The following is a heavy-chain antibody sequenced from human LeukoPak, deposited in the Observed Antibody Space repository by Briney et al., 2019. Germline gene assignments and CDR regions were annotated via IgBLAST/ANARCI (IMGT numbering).Heavy chain of an antibody. CDR3: TKAMVGATGYFDY. CDR2: VREDGAEK. J-gene: IGHJ4*02. D-gene: IGHD1-26*01. V-gene: IGHV3-7*01. Sequence: GGSLRLSCTASGFIFNKYWMSWVRQAPGKGLEWVATVREDGAEKYYVDSVKGRITISRDNAKNSLYLQINSPRVEDTAVYYCTKAMVGATGYFDYWGQGTLVTVSS. CDR1: GFIFNKYW.